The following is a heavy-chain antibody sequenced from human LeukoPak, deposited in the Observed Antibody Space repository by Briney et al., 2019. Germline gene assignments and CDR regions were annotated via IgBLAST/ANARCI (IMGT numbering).Heavy chain of an antibody. CDR1: GGSISSYY. CDR2: IYYSGNT. J-gene: IGHJ4*02. CDR3: ARDRGWEVIDY. Sequence: SETLSLTCTVSGGSISSYYWSWIRQPPGKGLEWIGYIYYSGNTNYNSSLESRVTISVDTSKNQLFMKLRSVTAADTAVYYCARDRGWEVIDYWGQGTLVTVSS. V-gene: IGHV4-59*01. D-gene: IGHD1-26*01.